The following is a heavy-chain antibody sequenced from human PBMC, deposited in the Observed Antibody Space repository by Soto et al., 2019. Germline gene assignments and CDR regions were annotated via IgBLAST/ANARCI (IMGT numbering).Heavy chain of an antibody. J-gene: IGHJ4*02. V-gene: IGHV3-74*01. CDR3: ARSSGYVDY. CDR2: INSDGSST. CDR1: GFTFSSHW. Sequence: GGSLRLSCAASGFTFSSHWMHWVRQAPGKGLVWVSHINSDGSSTNYADSVKGRFTVSRDDAKNTLYLQMNSLRAEDTAVYYCARSSGYVDYWGQGTLVTVSS. D-gene: IGHD1-26*01.